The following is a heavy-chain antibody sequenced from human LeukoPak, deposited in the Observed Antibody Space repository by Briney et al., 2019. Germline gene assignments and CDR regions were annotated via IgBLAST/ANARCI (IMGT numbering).Heavy chain of an antibody. J-gene: IGHJ4*02. D-gene: IGHD5-12*01. Sequence: ASVKVSCKASGYTFTSYGTSWVRQAPGQGLEWMGWISAYNGNTNYAQKLQGRVTMTTDTSTSTAYMELRSLRSDDTAVYYCARARATFRYGGLQYYFDYWGQGTLVTVSS. CDR1: GYTFTSYG. CDR3: ARARATFRYGGLQYYFDY. V-gene: IGHV1-18*01. CDR2: ISAYNGNT.